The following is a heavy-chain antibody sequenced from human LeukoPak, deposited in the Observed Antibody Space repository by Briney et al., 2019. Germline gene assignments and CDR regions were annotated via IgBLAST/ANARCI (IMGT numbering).Heavy chain of an antibody. D-gene: IGHD3-10*01. V-gene: IGHV4-59*01. CDR3: ASAVYFGDLTVFDT. CDR2: IYYSGST. Sequence: SETLSLTCTVSGGSISSYYWSWIRQPPGKGLEWIGYIYYSGSTNYNPSLKSRVTISVDTSKNQFSLKLSSVTAADTAVYFCASAVYFGDLTVFDTWGQGTLVTVSS. J-gene: IGHJ5*02. CDR1: GGSISSYY.